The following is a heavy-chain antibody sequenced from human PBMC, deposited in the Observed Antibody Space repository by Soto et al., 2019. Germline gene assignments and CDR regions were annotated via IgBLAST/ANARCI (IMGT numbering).Heavy chain of an antibody. CDR1: GGSISSYY. D-gene: IGHD3-3*01. J-gene: IGHJ4*02. Sequence: SETLSLTCTVSGGSISSYYWSWIRQPPGKGLEWIGYIYYSGSTNYNPSLKSRVTISVDTSKNQFSLKLSSVTAADTAVYYCARGGPMYYDFWSGPYYFDYWGQGTLVTVSS. V-gene: IGHV4-59*01. CDR2: IYYSGST. CDR3: ARGGPMYYDFWSGPYYFDY.